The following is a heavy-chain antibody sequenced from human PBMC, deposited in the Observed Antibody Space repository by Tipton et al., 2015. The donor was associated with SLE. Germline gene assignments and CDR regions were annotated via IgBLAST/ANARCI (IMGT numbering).Heavy chain of an antibody. J-gene: IGHJ4*02. D-gene: IGHD3-3*01. Sequence: TLSLTCSVYDGSFSGYYWSWIRQPPGKGLEWIGEINHSGSTNYNPSLKSRVTISVDTSKNQFSPKLTSVTAADTAVYYCARGRDYDFWSGYSYFDYWGQGTLLTVSS. CDR3: ARGRDYDFWSGYSYFDY. CDR1: DGSFSGYY. CDR2: INHSGST. V-gene: IGHV4-34*01.